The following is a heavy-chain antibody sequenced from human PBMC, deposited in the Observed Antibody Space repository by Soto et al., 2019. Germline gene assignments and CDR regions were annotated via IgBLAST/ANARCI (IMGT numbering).Heavy chain of an antibody. CDR1: GFTFSSYW. J-gene: IGHJ4*02. CDR2: INSDGSST. CDR3: ARDPLYGSSSWYFDY. V-gene: IGHV3-74*01. Sequence: EGSLRLSCAASGFTFSSYWMHWVRQAPGKGLVWVSRINSDGSSTSYADSVKGRFTISRDNAKNTLYLQMNSLRAEDTAVYYCARDPLYGSSSWYFDYWAQGTLVTVSS. D-gene: IGHD6-13*01.